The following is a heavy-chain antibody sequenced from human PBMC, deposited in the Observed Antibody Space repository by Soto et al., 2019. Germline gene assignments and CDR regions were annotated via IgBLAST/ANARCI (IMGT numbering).Heavy chain of an antibody. V-gene: IGHV4-39*01. J-gene: IGHJ5*02. CDR1: GGSISSSSYY. Sequence: SETLSLTCTVSGGSISSSSYYWGWIRQPPGKGLEWIGSIYYSGSTYYNPSLKSRVTISVDTSKNQFSLKLSSVTAADTAVYYCARHGVGYCISTSCLGTGFDPWGQGTLVT. CDR3: ARHGVGYCISTSCLGTGFDP. D-gene: IGHD2-2*01. CDR2: IYYSGST.